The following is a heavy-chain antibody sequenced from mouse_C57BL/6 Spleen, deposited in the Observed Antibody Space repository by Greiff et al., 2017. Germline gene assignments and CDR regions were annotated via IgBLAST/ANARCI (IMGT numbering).Heavy chain of an antibody. CDR3: ARDDYDY. D-gene: IGHD2-4*01. Sequence: QVQLQQSGAELVKPGASVKISCKASGYAFSSYWMHWVKQRPGKGLEWIGQIYPGDGDTNYNGKFKGKATLTADKSSSTAYMQLSSLTSEDSAVYFCARDDYDYWGQGTTLTVSS. CDR2: IYPGDGDT. V-gene: IGHV1-80*01. CDR1: GYAFSSYW. J-gene: IGHJ2*01.